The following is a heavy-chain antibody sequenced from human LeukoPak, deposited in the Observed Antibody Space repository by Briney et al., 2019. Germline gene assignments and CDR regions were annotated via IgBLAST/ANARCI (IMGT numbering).Heavy chain of an antibody. Sequence: SQTLSLTCTVSGGSLSSGSYYWRWLRQPAVKGLEGIGRIYTSGSTYYNSSLKSRVTISIDTSKNQVSLKMSSVTAADTAVYYCARHRTHSGYDFEDYWGQGTLVTVSS. D-gene: IGHD5-12*01. J-gene: IGHJ4*02. CDR2: IYTSGST. CDR3: ARHRTHSGYDFEDY. CDR1: GGSLSSGSYY. V-gene: IGHV4-61*02.